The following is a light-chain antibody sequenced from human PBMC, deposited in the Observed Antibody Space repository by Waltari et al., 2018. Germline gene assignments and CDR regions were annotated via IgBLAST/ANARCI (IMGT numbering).Light chain of an antibody. CDR2: GVS. V-gene: IGLV2-14*01. J-gene: IGLJ2*01. Sequence: QSALTQPASVSGSPGQSIAISCAGTSSDIGAYNSVSWSRPHPGKAPKFMIYGVSNRPSGVSNRFSGSKSGNTASLTIAGLQAEDEADYYCSSYPTSSTVVFGGGTKVTVL. CDR3: SSYPTSSTVV. CDR1: SSDIGAYNS.